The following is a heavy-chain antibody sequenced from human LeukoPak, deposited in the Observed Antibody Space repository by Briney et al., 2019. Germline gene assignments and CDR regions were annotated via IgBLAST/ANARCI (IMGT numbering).Heavy chain of an antibody. CDR2: IYYSGST. V-gene: IGHV4-59*11. CDR3: AGVGATTGDYFDY. D-gene: IGHD1-26*01. CDR1: GGSISSHY. J-gene: IGHJ4*02. Sequence: SETLSLTCTVSGGSISSHYSSWIRQPPGKGLEWIGYIYYSGSTNYNPSLKSRVTISVDTSKNQFSLKLSSVTAADTAVYYCAGVGATTGDYFDYWGQGTLVTVSS.